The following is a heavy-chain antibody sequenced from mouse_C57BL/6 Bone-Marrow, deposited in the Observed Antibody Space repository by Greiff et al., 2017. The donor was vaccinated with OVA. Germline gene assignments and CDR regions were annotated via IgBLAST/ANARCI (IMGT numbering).Heavy chain of an antibody. CDR3: ARLGYAMDY. CDR2: INPDSSTI. V-gene: IGHV4-1*01. CDR1: GIDFSRYW. J-gene: IGHJ4*01. Sequence: EVQLVESGGGLVQPGGSLKLSCAASGIDFSRYWMSWVRRAPGKGLEWIGDINPDSSTIDYAPFVVDKFIIFRDNAKNTLYLQMNKVRSEDTALYYCARLGYAMDYWGQGTSVTVSS.